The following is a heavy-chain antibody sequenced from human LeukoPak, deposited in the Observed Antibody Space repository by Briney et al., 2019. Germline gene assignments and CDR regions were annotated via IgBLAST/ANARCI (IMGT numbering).Heavy chain of an antibody. V-gene: IGHV4-30-4*08. D-gene: IGHD7-27*01. CDR2: IYYSGST. CDR1: GGSISSGDYY. J-gene: IGHJ4*02. Sequence: SETLSLTCTVSGGSISSGDYYWSWIRQPPGKGLEWIGYIYYSGSTYYNPSLKSRVTISVDTSKNQFSLKLSSVTAADTAVYYCARERAYQAGDPAGYFDYWGQGTLVTVSS. CDR3: ARERAYQAGDPAGYFDY.